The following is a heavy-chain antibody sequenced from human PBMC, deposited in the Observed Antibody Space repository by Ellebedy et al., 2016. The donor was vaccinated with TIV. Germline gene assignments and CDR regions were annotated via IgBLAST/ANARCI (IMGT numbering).Heavy chain of an antibody. CDR1: GYTFTSYG. CDR3: ARERITFGGVIDLPRGNYYYGMDV. CDR2: ISAYNGNT. J-gene: IGHJ6*02. Sequence: ASVKVSXKASGYTFTSYGISWVRQAPGQGLEWMGWISAYNGNTNYAQKLQGRVTMTTDTSTSTAYMELSRLRSDDTAVYYCARERITFGGVIDLPRGNYYYGMDVWGQGTTVTVSS. D-gene: IGHD3-16*02. V-gene: IGHV1-18*01.